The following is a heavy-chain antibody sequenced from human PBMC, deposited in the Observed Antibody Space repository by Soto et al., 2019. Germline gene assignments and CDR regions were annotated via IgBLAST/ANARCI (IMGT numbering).Heavy chain of an antibody. J-gene: IGHJ4*02. D-gene: IGHD1-26*01. CDR3: GRDPYSGARYYLDF. CDR2: KWFFASGGNE. Sequence: QPGGSLRLSCATSGFTFSNYGMHGVRQAPGKGLEWVAVKWFFASGGNEYYADSVKARFAISRDDSKQTAYLEMKSLRAEDTAVYSCGRDPYSGARYYLDFWGQGTQVTVSS. CDR1: GFTFSNYG. V-gene: IGHV3-33*01.